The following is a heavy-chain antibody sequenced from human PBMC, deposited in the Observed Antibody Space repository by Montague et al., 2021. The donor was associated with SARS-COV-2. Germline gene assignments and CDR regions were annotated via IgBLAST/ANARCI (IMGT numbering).Heavy chain of an antibody. J-gene: IGHJ6*02. V-gene: IGHV4-59*01. CDR2: IYYSGST. CDR3: AREESGFDYYYGMDV. CDR1: GGSISSYY. D-gene: IGHD3-3*01. Sequence: SETLSLTCTVSGGSISSYYWSWIRQPPGKGLEWIGYIYYSGSTSYNPSLKSRVTISVDTSKNQFSLKLSSVTAADTAVYYCAREESGFDYYYGMDVWGQGTTVTVSS.